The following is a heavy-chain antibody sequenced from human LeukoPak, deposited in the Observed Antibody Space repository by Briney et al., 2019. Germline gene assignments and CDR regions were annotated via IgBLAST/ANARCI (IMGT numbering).Heavy chain of an antibody. J-gene: IGHJ4*02. CDR2: ISYDGSNK. Sequence: GGSLRLSCAASGFTFSSYGMHWVRQAPGKGLEWVAVISYDGSNKYYADSVKGRFTISRDNSKNTLYLQMSSLRAEDTAVYYCAKAHCSSTSCSRADNWGQGTLVTVSS. D-gene: IGHD2-2*01. CDR3: AKAHCSSTSCSRADN. CDR1: GFTFSSYG. V-gene: IGHV3-30*18.